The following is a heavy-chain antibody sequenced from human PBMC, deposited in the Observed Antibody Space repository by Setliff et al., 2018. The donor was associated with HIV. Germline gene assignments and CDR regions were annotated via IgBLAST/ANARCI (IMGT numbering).Heavy chain of an antibody. D-gene: IGHD3-22*01. Sequence: SETLSLTCNVSGGSISTSSYYWGWIRQPPGKGLEWIGSIYYSGSTYYNPSLKSRVTISVDTSKNQFSLKLSSVTSADTAMYYCAKEDPYYYETPEGFDPWGQGTPVTVSS. CDR2: IYYSGST. CDR1: GGSISTSSYY. J-gene: IGHJ5*02. V-gene: IGHV4-39*07. CDR3: AKEDPYYYETPEGFDP.